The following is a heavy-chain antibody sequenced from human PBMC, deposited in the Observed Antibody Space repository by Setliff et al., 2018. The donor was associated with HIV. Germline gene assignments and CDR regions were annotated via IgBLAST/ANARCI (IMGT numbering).Heavy chain of an antibody. Sequence: GGSLRLSCAASGFIFSNYWTHWVRQAPGKGLVWVSRINTDGSTIDYADSVRCRFTISRDNAKSTLYLQMNSLRVEDTAVYYCARPFDQWGQGALVTVSS. V-gene: IGHV3-74*01. CDR3: ARPFDQ. D-gene: IGHD6-25*01. CDR2: INTDGSTI. CDR1: GFIFSNYW. J-gene: IGHJ4*02.